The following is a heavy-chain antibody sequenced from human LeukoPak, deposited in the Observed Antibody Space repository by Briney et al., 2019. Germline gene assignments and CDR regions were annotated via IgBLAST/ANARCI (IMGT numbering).Heavy chain of an antibody. D-gene: IGHD3-10*01. CDR1: GFTFSSYS. CDR3: ARHYGSGSYYFDY. CDR2: ISSSSSHI. J-gene: IGHJ4*02. V-gene: IGHV3-21*01. Sequence: GGSLRLSCAASGFTFSSYSMNWVRQAPGKGLEWVSSISSSSSHIYYADSVKGRFTISRDNAKNSLYLQMNSLRAEDTAVYYCARHYGSGSYYFDYWGQGTLVTVSS.